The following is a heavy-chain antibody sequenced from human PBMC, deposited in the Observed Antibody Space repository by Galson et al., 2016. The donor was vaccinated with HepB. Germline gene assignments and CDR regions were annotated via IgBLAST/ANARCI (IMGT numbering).Heavy chain of an antibody. CDR1: GFTFSSFG. J-gene: IGHJ4*02. CDR2: VSYDGSNK. D-gene: IGHD2-15*01. Sequence: SLRLSCAASGFTFSSFGMHWVRQAPGKGLEWVAVVSYDGSNKYYADSVKGRFTISRDNSKNTLYLQMNSLRPEDTAVYYCARAVGVGLDEYWGQGTLVTVSS. CDR3: ARAVGVGLDEY. V-gene: IGHV3-30*03.